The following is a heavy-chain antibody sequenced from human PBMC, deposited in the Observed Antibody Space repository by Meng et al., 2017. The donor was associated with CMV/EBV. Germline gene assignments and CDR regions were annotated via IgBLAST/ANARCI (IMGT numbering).Heavy chain of an antibody. Sequence: ASVKVSCKASGYTFTSYDIDWVRQATGQGLEWMGWMNPNSGNTGYAQQFQGRVTITRNTSISTAYMELSSLRSEDTAVYYCARSIVGAIDYWGQGTLVTVSS. CDR1: GYTFTSYD. V-gene: IGHV1-8*03. D-gene: IGHD1-26*01. CDR3: ARSIVGAIDY. CDR2: MNPNSGNT. J-gene: IGHJ4*02.